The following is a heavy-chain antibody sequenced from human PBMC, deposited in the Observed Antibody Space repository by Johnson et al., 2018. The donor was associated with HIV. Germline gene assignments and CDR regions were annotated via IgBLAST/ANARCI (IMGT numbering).Heavy chain of an antibody. CDR2: ISYDGTNK. D-gene: IGHD6-19*01. CDR1: GFTFRSYG. J-gene: IGHJ3*02. CDR3: AKIIGYSSGLEI. V-gene: IGHV3-30*18. Sequence: QVHLVESGGGVVQPGRSLRLSCAASGFTFRSYGMHWVRQAPGKGLEWVAVISYDGTNKYYADSVKGRFTISRDNSKNTLYLQMNSLRAEDTAVYYCAKIIGYSSGLEIWGQGTMVTVSS.